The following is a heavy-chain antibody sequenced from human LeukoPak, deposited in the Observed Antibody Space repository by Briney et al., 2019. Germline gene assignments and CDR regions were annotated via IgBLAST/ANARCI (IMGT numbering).Heavy chain of an antibody. V-gene: IGHV3-23*01. CDR2: ISASGGST. J-gene: IGHJ1*01. CDR3: AKDRSREHFQH. CDR1: GFTFRSHD. Sequence: GGSLRLSCAASGFTFRSHDMSWVRQAPGKGLEWVSGISASGGSTFYADSVKGRFTISRDNSKNTLYLQMNSLRAEDTAVYYCAKDRSREHFQHWGQGTLVTVSS.